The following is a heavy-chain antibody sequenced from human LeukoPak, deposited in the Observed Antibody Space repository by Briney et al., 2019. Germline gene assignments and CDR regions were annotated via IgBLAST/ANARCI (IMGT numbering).Heavy chain of an antibody. J-gene: IGHJ4*02. CDR3: AREGVVPAAILFDY. D-gene: IGHD2-2*02. CDR1: GFTFSSYG. Sequence: PGGSLRLSCAASGFTFSSYGMHWVRQAPGKGLEWVAFIRYDGSNKYYADSVKGRFTISRDNSKNTLYLQMNSLRAEDTAVYYCAREGVVPAAILFDYWGQGTLVTVSS. V-gene: IGHV3-30*02. CDR2: IRYDGSNK.